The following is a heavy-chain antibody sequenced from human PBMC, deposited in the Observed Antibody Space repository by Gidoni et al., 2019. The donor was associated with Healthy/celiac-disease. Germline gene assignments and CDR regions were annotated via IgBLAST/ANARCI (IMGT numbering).Heavy chain of an antibody. V-gene: IGHV5-10-1*03. CDR1: GYSFTSYW. J-gene: IGHJ4*02. CDR2: IDPSDSYT. CDR3: ARHLSYSSSWLDY. D-gene: IGHD6-13*01. Sequence: EVQLVQSGAEVKTTGESLRISCKGSGYSFTSYWISWVRQMPGKGLEWMGRIDPSDSYTNYSPSFQGHVTISADKSISTAYLQWSSLKASDTAMYYCARHLSYSSSWLDYWGQGTLVTVSS.